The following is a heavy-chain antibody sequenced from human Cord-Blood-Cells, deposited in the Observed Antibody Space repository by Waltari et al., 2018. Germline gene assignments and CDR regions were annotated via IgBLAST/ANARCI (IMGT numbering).Heavy chain of an antibody. D-gene: IGHD3-10*01. J-gene: IGHJ6*02. CDR1: GGTFSSYA. V-gene: IGHV1-69*01. CDR3: ARGGSGSYYNYYYGMDV. CDR2: IIPIFGTA. Sequence: QVQLVQSGAEVKKPGSSVKVSCKASGGTFSSYAISWVRQAPGKGLEWMGGIIPIFGTANYAQKFQGRVTITADESTSTAYMELSSLRSEDTAVYYCARGGSGSYYNYYYGMDVWGQGTTVTVSS.